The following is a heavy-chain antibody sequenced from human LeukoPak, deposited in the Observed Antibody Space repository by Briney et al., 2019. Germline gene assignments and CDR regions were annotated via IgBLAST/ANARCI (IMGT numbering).Heavy chain of an antibody. Sequence: ASVKVSCKASGYTFTGYHMHWVRQAPGQGLEWMGWINPNSGGTHFAQKFQGRLTISRDTSISTAYMELSRLSSDDTAIYYCARDENWGPDYWGQGTLVTVSS. CDR3: ARDENWGPDY. V-gene: IGHV1-2*02. CDR2: INPNSGGT. CDR1: GYTFTGYH. J-gene: IGHJ4*02. D-gene: IGHD7-27*01.